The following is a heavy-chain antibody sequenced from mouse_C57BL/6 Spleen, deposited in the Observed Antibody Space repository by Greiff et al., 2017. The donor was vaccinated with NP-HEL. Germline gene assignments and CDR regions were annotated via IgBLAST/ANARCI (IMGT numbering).Heavy chain of an antibody. CDR2: ISSGSSTI. CDR1: GFTFSDYG. V-gene: IGHV5-17*01. CDR3: ARHGSKAWFAY. J-gene: IGHJ3*01. D-gene: IGHD1-1*01. Sequence: DVKLVESGGGLVKPGGSLKLSCAASGFTFSDYGMHWVRQAPEKGLEWVAYISSGSSTIYYADTVKGRFTISRDNAKNTLFLQMTSLRSEDTAMYYGARHGSKAWFAYWGQGTLVTVSA.